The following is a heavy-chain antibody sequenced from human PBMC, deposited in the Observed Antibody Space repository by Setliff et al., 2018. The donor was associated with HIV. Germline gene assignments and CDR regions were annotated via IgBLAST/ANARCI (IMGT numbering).Heavy chain of an antibody. CDR1: GYSFFSSW. CDR2: IYPGDSDT. J-gene: IGHJ4*02. CDR3: ARPQGGGFDY. Sequence: PGESLKISCQSSGYSFFSSWIAWVRQMPGKGLEWMGIIYPGDSDTRYSPSFQGQVTISADKSMDTAYLQWSSLKASDTAMYYCARPQGGGFDYWGQGTLVTVSS. V-gene: IGHV5-51*01. D-gene: IGHD3-16*01.